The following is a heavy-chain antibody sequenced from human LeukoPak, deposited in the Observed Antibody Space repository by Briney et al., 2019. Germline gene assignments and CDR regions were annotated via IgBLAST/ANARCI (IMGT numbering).Heavy chain of an antibody. Sequence: PGGSLRLSCATSGFTFSSYSMNWVRQAPGKGLDWVSSISSSSTYIFYADSVKGRFTISRDNAKNSLYLQMNSLRAEDTAVYYCARSRGAGPGAYFDYWGQGTLVTVSS. CDR2: ISSSSTYI. D-gene: IGHD6-19*01. CDR3: ARSRGAGPGAYFDY. V-gene: IGHV3-21*01. J-gene: IGHJ4*02. CDR1: GFTFSSYS.